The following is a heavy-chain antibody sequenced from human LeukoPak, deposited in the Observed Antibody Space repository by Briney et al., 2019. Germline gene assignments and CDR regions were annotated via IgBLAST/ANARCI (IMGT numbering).Heavy chain of an antibody. CDR1: GSSVSSGSYY. D-gene: IGHD3-22*01. Sequence: PSETLSLTCTVSGSSVSSGSYYCGWIRQPQGKGVEWNEYIHYSGSTNYTPSLKSRVTILVDTSKNQFSLKLTSVTAADTAVYSCASSDYYDSSGYSFDYWGQGTLVIVSS. CDR2: IHYSGST. CDR3: ASSDYYDSSGYSFDY. J-gene: IGHJ4*02. V-gene: IGHV4-61*01.